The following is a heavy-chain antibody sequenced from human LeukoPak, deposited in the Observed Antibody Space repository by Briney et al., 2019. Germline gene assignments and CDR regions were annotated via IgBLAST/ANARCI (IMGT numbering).Heavy chain of an antibody. J-gene: IGHJ4*02. CDR1: GFTFSSYA. CDR3: AKARMRIVPGGGYTF. V-gene: IGHV3-23*01. Sequence: GGSLRLSCAASGFTFSSYARSWVRQAPGKGLEWISAISGSGGSTYYADSVKGRFTISRDNSKNMLYPQMNSLRAEETAVYYCAKARMRIVPGGGYTFWGQGTLVTVSS. D-gene: IGHD5-24*01. CDR2: ISGSGGST.